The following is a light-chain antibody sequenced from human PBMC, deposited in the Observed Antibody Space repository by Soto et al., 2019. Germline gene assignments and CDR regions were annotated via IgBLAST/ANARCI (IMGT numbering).Light chain of an antibody. CDR1: ISNIGGNS. J-gene: IGLJ1*01. Sequence: QSVLTQPPSATGTPGQRVTISCSGTISNIGGNSVNWYQQLPGTAPSLLIYSNNQRASGVSGRFSGSKSGTSASLAISGLRSEDESDYYCAAWDDRLNGYVFGTGTKVTVL. V-gene: IGLV1-44*01. CDR3: AAWDDRLNGYV. CDR2: SNN.